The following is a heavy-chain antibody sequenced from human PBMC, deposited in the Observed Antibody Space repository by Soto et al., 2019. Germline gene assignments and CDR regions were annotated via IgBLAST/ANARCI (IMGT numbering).Heavy chain of an antibody. CDR3: ARGGYCDFWSGYYAGYYYYGLGV. Sequence: KPSETPSLTCAVYGGSFSGYYWSWIRQPPGKGLERIGEINHSGSTNYNPSLKSRVPISVDTSKNQFSLKLSSVTAADTAVYYCARGGYCDFWSGYYAGYYYYGLGVWGQGTTVTVSS. V-gene: IGHV4-34*01. J-gene: IGHJ6*02. CDR2: INHSGST. CDR1: GGSFSGYY. D-gene: IGHD3-3*01.